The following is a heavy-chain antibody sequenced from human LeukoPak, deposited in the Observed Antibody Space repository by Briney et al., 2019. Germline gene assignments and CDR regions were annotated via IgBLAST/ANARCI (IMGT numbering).Heavy chain of an antibody. Sequence: PGGSLRLSCAASGFTFSTYGMHWVRQAPGKGLEWVAVIWYDGSYKYYADSVKGRFTISRDNSKNTVYLQMNSLRAEDTAVYYCARDYRQNYYYYAMDVWGQGTTVTVSS. CDR2: IWYDGSYK. J-gene: IGHJ6*02. CDR3: ARDYRQNYYYYAMDV. CDR1: GFTFSTYG. V-gene: IGHV3-33*01.